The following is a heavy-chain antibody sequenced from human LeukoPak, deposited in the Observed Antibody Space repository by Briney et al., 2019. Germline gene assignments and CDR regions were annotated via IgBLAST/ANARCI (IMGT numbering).Heavy chain of an antibody. CDR2: IKSKTDGGTT. Sequence: GGPLRLSCAASGFTFSNAWMSWLPHAPGKGLEWVGRIKSKTDGGTTDYAAPVKGRFNISRDDSKDTLYLQMNSLKTEDTAVYYCTTDLVRPYWGQGTLVTVSS. CDR3: TTDLVRPY. V-gene: IGHV3-15*01. J-gene: IGHJ4*02. D-gene: IGHD3-10*01. CDR1: GFTFSNAW.